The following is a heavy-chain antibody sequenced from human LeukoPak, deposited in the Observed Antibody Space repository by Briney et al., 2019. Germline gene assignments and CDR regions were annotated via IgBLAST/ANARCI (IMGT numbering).Heavy chain of an antibody. CDR3: ASLQTYYYDSSGQFDY. CDR2: INHSGST. V-gene: IGHV4-34*01. J-gene: IGHJ4*02. Sequence: SETLSLTCAVYGGSFSGYYWSWIRQPPGKGLEWIGEINHSGSTNYNPSLKSRVTISVDTSKNQFSLKLSSVTAADTAVYYCASLQTYYYDSSGQFDYWGQGTLVTVSS. CDR1: GGSFSGYY. D-gene: IGHD3-22*01.